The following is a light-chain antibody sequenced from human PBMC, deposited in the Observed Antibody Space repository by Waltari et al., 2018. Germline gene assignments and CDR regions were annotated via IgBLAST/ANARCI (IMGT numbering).Light chain of an antibody. CDR2: DVT. CDR3: SSYSSSSTLV. Sequence: ALTQPASVSGSPGQSITISCTGPTSDVGGYDYVSWYQHHPGKAPKLMIYDVTTRPAGVSYRFSASKSANTASLTISGLQTEDEADYYCSSYSSSSTLVFGGGTKLTVL. V-gene: IGLV2-14*03. J-gene: IGLJ3*02. CDR1: TSDVGGYDY.